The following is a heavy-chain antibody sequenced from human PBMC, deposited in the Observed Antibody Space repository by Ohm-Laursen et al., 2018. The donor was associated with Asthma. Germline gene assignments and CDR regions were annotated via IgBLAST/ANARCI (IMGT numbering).Heavy chain of an antibody. CDR2: ISYDGSNK. D-gene: IGHD3-3*01. J-gene: IGHJ4*02. CDR3: AKDKDFWSGYYSGFDR. V-gene: IGHV3-30-3*01. CDR1: GFTFSSYA. Sequence: SLRLSCSASGFTFSSYAMHWVRQAPGKGLEWVAVISYDGSNKYYADSVKGRFSISRDNSKNTLYLQMNSLRAEDTAVYYCAKDKDFWSGYYSGFDRWGQGTLVTVSS.